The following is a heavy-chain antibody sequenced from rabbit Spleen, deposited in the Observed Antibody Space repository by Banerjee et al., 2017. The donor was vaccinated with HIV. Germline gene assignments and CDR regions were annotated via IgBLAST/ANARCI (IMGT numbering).Heavy chain of an antibody. CDR1: GFSFSSNYY. CDR2: IYAGSSGST. CDR3: ARDLSSTSGDVFEL. V-gene: IGHV1S40*01. D-gene: IGHD1-1*01. Sequence: QSLEESGGDLVKPGASLTLTCTASGFSFSSNYYMCWVRQAPGKGLEWIACIYAGSSGSTYYATWVNGRFTISKTSSTAVTLQMTSLTAADTATYFCARDLSSTSGDVFELWGQGTLVTVS. J-gene: IGHJ3*01.